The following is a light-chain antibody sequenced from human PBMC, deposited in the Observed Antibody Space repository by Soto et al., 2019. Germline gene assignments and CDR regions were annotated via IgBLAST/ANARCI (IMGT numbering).Light chain of an antibody. Sequence: IVLTQSPGTLSLSPGERATLSCRASQSLSNSFIAWYQQKPGQAPRLFIYDTSSRATGIPDRFSGSGSGTDFTLTISRLEPEDFSVFYCQQYGTSEIIFGQGTRLEIK. J-gene: IGKJ5*01. CDR3: QQYGTSEII. CDR1: QSLSNSF. V-gene: IGKV3-20*01. CDR2: DTS.